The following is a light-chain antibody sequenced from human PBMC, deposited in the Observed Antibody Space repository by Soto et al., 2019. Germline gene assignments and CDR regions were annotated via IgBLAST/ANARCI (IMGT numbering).Light chain of an antibody. CDR1: TGAVTSGHY. CDR2: DTS. V-gene: IGLV7-46*01. CDR3: LLSYSGARGV. J-gene: IGLJ3*02. Sequence: QAVVTQEPSLTVSPGGTVTLTCGSSTGAVTSGHYPYWVQQKPGRAPRTLIYDTSNKHSWTPARFSGSLLGGKAALTLSGAQPEDEAEYYCLLSYSGARGVFGGGTKLTVL.